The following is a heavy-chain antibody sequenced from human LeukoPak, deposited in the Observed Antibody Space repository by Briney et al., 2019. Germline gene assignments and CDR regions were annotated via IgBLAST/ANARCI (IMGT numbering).Heavy chain of an antibody. CDR2: VSTSGSFI. CDR3: ARLSGYGSGSYFEYYFYMDV. D-gene: IGHD3-10*01. CDR1: GFTFSSYS. J-gene: IGHJ6*03. Sequence: PGGSLRLSCAGSGFTFSSYSINWVRQAPGKGLEWVSSVSTSGSFIYYADSVKGRFTISRDNTQKSVYLQMNSLRAEDTAVYYCARLSGYGSGSYFEYYFYMDVWGKGTTVTVSS. V-gene: IGHV3-21*01.